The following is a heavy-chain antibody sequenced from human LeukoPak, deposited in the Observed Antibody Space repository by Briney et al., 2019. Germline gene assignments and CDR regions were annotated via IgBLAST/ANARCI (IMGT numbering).Heavy chain of an antibody. CDR1: GYSISSGYY. CDR3: ARNYGSGSLYFDY. V-gene: IGHV4-38-2*02. J-gene: IGHJ4*02. D-gene: IGHD3-10*01. Sequence: SETLSLTCTVSGYSISSGYYWGWIRQPPGKGLEWIGSIYHSGSTYYNPSLKSRVTISVDTSKNQFSLKLSSVTAADMAVYYCARNYGSGSLYFDYWGQGTLVTVSS. CDR2: IYHSGST.